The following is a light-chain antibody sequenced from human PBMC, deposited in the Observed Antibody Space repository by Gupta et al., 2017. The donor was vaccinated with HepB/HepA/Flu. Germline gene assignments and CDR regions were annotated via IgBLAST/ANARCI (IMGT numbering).Light chain of an antibody. CDR3: CSYAGSSTPFV. CDR1: RNDVGGYNV. Sequence: QCAVARRAWAECTSGRSPYLSSTGNRNDVGGYNVVSWYQQDPGKAPKLFIYVRNKRPLGVAKRFSGSKSGNTACLTITGLQAEDEADYYCCSYAGSSTPFVFGSGTAVTVL. V-gene: IGLV2-23*01. CDR2: VRN. J-gene: IGLJ1*01.